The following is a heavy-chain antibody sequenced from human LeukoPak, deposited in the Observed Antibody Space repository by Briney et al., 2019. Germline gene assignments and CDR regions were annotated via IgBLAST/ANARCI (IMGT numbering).Heavy chain of an antibody. CDR2: ISPSGGST. CDR1: GYTFTSNY. CDR3: ARAAYGDYWGG. D-gene: IGHD4-17*01. J-gene: IGHJ4*02. V-gene: IGHV1-46*01. Sequence: GASVKVSCKAFGYTFTSNYMHWVRQAPGQGPEWMGVISPSGGSTTYAQKFQGRVTITADESTSTAYMELSSLRSEDTAVYYCARAAYGDYWGGWGQGTLVTVSS.